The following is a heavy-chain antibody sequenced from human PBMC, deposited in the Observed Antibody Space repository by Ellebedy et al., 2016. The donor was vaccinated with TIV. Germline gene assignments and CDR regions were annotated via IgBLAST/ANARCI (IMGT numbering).Heavy chain of an antibody. V-gene: IGHV4-59*08. Sequence: MPSETLSLTCTVSGGSISRSYWSWIRQPPGKGLEWIGYIYYSGSTYYNPSLKSRVTISVDTSKNQFSLKLSSVTAADKAVYYCARLYGDYIFDYWGQGTLVTVSS. CDR2: IYYSGST. CDR3: ARLYGDYIFDY. CDR1: GGSISRSY. D-gene: IGHD4-17*01. J-gene: IGHJ4*02.